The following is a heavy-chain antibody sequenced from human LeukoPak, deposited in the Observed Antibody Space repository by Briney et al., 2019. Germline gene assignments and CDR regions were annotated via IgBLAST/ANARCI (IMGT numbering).Heavy chain of an antibody. V-gene: IGHV1-18*01. Sequence: GASVKVSCKASGYSFTSYGISWVRQAPGQGLEWMGWISAYNGNANYAQKLQGRVTMTTDTSTSTAYMELRSLRSEDTAVYYCARDWAPGSSPLDPWGQGTLVTVSS. J-gene: IGHJ5*02. CDR3: ARDWAPGSSPLDP. CDR1: GYSFTSYG. D-gene: IGHD3-10*01. CDR2: ISAYNGNA.